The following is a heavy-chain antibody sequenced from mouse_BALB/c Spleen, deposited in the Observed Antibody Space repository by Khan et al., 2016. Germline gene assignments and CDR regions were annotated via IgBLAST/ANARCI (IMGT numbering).Heavy chain of an antibody. V-gene: IGHV3-2*02. CDR3: ARTARITY. CDR1: GYSITSGYG. CDR2: ISYSGST. D-gene: IGHD1-2*01. J-gene: IGHJ2*01. Sequence: EVQLQESGPGLVKPSQSLSLTCTVTGYSITSGYGWTWIRQFPGNKLEWMGYISYSGSTNYNPSLKSRISITRDTSKNQFFLQLNSVTTENTATYYCARTARITYWGQGTTLTVSS.